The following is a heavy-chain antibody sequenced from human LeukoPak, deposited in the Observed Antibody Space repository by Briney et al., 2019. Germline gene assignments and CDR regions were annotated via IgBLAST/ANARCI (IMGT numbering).Heavy chain of an antibody. J-gene: IGHJ4*02. Sequence: SETLSLTCAVYGGSFSGYYWSWIRQPPGKGLEWIGEINHSGSTNYNPSLKSRVTISVDTSKNQFSLKLSSVTAADTAVYYCARVRLGESSGYSLDYWGQGTLVTVSS. CDR2: INHSGST. CDR1: GGSFSGYY. V-gene: IGHV4-34*01. D-gene: IGHD3-22*01. CDR3: ARVRLGESSGYSLDY.